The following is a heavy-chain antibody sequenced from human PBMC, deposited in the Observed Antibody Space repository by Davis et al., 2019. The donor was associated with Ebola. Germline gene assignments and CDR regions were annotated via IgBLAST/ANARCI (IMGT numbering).Heavy chain of an antibody. CDR2: ISGSGCST. Sequence: GESLKISCAASGFTFSSYAMSWVRQAPGKGLEWVSAISGSGCSTYYADSVKGRFTISRDNSKNTLYLQMNSLRAEDTAVYYCAKMVLWFGEPPTYYFDYWGQGTLVTVSS. D-gene: IGHD3-10*01. V-gene: IGHV3-23*01. CDR3: AKMVLWFGEPPTYYFDY. CDR1: GFTFSSYA. J-gene: IGHJ4*02.